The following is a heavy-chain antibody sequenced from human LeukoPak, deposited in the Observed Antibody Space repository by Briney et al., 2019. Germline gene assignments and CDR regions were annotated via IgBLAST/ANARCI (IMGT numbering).Heavy chain of an antibody. CDR3: AREYSSGWYTPQDYYYYYMDV. CDR1: AYTFTIYG. V-gene: IGHV1-18*01. J-gene: IGHJ6*03. D-gene: IGHD6-19*01. Sequence: ASVTVSFTASAYTFTIYGISWVRQAPGQGLEWMGWISAYNGNTNYSQKLQGRVTMTTDTSTSTAYMELRSLRSDDTAVYYCAREYSSGWYTPQDYYYYYMDVWGKGTTVTISS. CDR2: ISAYNGNT.